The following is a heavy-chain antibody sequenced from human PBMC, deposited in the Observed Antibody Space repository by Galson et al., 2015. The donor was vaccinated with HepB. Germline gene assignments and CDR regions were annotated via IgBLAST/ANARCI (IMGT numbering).Heavy chain of an antibody. Sequence: SLRLSCAASGFNFSSYAMHWVRQAPGKGLEWVAVISYDGSNKYYADSVKGRFTISRDNSKNTLYLQMNSLRAEDTAVYYCAGGGYNSDFDYWGQGTLVTVSS. D-gene: IGHD5-24*01. CDR3: AGGGYNSDFDY. CDR1: GFNFSSYA. V-gene: IGHV3-30-3*01. J-gene: IGHJ4*02. CDR2: ISYDGSNK.